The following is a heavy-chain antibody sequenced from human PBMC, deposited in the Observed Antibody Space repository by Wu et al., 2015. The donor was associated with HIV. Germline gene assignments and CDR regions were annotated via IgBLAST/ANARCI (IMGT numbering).Heavy chain of an antibody. CDR2: IYHSGST. D-gene: IGHD3-22*01. Sequence: VQLQESGPGLVKPSETLSLTCAVSGYSISSGYYWGWIRQPPGKGLEWIGSIYHSGSTHYNPSLKSRVTISVDTSKNQFSLKLSSVTAADTAVYYCARRDYYDSSGYYSFDYWGQGTLVTVSS. CDR1: GYSISSGYY. J-gene: IGHJ4*02. CDR3: ARRDYYDSSGYYSFDY. V-gene: IGHV4-38-2*01.